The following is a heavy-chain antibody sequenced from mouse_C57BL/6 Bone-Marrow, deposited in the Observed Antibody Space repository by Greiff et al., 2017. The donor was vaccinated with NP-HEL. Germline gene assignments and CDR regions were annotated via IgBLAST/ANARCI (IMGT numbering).Heavy chain of an antibody. CDR3: ASKFYGSSLYWYFDV. D-gene: IGHD1-1*01. V-gene: IGHV1-69*01. Sequence: QVHVKQPGAELVMPGASVKLSCKASGYTFTSYWMHWVKQRPGQGLEWIGEIDPSDSYTNYNQKFKGKSTLTVDKSSSTAYMQLSSLTSEDSAVYYCASKFYGSSLYWYFDVWGTGTTVTVSS. CDR1: GYTFTSYW. CDR2: IDPSDSYT. J-gene: IGHJ1*03.